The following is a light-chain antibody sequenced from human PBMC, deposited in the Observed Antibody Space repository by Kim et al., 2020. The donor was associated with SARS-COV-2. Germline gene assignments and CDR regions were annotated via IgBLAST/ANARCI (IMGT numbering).Light chain of an antibody. Sequence: SPGERATRSRRASQTINNRLVWYQHKPGQAPRRLIYDATTRATGVPARFVGSGSETDFTLTISSLQSEDFVVYYCQQSNDWPPLTFGQGTKVDIK. CDR2: DAT. CDR1: QTINNR. J-gene: IGKJ1*01. CDR3: QQSNDWPPLT. V-gene: IGKV3-15*01.